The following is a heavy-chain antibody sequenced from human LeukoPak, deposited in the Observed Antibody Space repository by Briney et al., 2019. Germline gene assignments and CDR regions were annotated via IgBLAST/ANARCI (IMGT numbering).Heavy chain of an antibody. CDR2: IPYDGSNK. V-gene: IGHV3-30*04. CDR1: GFTFGDYA. CDR3: ARGPGEGGSSGYYYGKPEDPAEYYFDY. D-gene: IGHD3-22*01. Sequence: GGSLRLSCTASGFTFGDYAMHWVRQAPGKGLEWVALIPYDGSNKYYADSVKGRFTVSRDNSKNTLYLQMNSLRAEDTAVYYCARGPGEGGSSGYYYGKPEDPAEYYFDYWGQGTLVTVSS. J-gene: IGHJ4*02.